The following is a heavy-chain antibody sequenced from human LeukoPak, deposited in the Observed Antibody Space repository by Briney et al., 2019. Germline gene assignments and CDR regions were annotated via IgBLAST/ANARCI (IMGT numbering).Heavy chain of an antibody. Sequence: SVKVSCMPSGYTFTGHYIHWVRQAPGQGLEWMGWINPNDDTIYPQQFRQRATMNRDTSISTAYMEVSRLASDDTAVVYCARYLGAVAGTKSAFDIWGQGTMVTVSS. CDR1: GYTFTGHY. V-gene: IGHV1-2*02. CDR3: ARYLGAVAGTKSAFDI. CDR2: INPNDDT. J-gene: IGHJ3*02. D-gene: IGHD6-19*01.